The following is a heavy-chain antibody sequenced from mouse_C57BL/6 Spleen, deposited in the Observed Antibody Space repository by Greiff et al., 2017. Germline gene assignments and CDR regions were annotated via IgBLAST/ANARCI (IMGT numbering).Heavy chain of an antibody. CDR3: ARPDSNCGYFDV. D-gene: IGHD2-5*01. J-gene: IGHJ1*03. Sequence: QVQLQQSGAELVKPGASVKISCKASGYAFSSYWLNWVKQRPGKGLEWIGQIYPGDGDTNYNGKFKGKATLTADKSSSTAYMQLSSLTSEDSAVYFCARPDSNCGYFDVWGTGTTVTVSS. CDR2: IYPGDGDT. CDR1: GYAFSSYW. V-gene: IGHV1-80*01.